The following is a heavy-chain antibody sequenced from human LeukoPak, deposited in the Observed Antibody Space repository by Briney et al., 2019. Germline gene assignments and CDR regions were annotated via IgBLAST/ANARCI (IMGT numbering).Heavy chain of an antibody. J-gene: IGHJ4*02. V-gene: IGHV4-34*01. D-gene: IGHD5-18*01. Sequence: SETLSLTCAVYGESFSGYYWSWIRQPPGKGLEWIGEINHSGSTNYNPSLKSRVTMSVDTSKNQLSLRLNSVTAADTAVYYCARASGGIQLWDYWGQGTPVTVSS. CDR1: GESFSGYY. CDR3: ARASGGIQLWDY. CDR2: INHSGST.